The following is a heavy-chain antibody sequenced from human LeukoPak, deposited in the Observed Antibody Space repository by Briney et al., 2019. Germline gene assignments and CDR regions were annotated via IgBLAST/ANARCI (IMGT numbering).Heavy chain of an antibody. D-gene: IGHD4-11*01. CDR1: GFTFSNYE. Sequence: PGGSLRLSCAASGFTFSNYEMNWVRQAPGKGLEWVSAISGSGGSTYYADSVKGRFTISRDNSKNTLSLQMNSLRAEDRAVYYCAKFSSFYSTPNSYYYYMDVWGKGTTVTLSS. V-gene: IGHV3-23*01. CDR3: AKFSSFYSTPNSYYYYMDV. J-gene: IGHJ6*03. CDR2: ISGSGGST.